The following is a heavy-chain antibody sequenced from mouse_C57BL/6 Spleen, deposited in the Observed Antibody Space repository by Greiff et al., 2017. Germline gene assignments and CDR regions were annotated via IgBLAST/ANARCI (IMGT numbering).Heavy chain of an antibody. Sequence: QVQLKESGAELVKPGASVKISCKASGYAFSSYWMNWVKQRPGKGLEWIGQIYPGDGDTNYNGKFKGKATLTADKSSSTAYMQLSSLTSEDSAVYFCARGDTRGFAYWGQGTLVTVSA. J-gene: IGHJ3*01. CDR3: ARGDTRGFAY. CDR2: IYPGDGDT. V-gene: IGHV1-80*01. CDR1: GYAFSSYW.